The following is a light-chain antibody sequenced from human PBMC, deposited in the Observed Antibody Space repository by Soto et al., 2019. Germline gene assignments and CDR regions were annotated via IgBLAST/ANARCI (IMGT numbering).Light chain of an antibody. CDR2: ANT. CDR3: QSYDSSLSAPYV. CDR1: SSNIGAGYD. V-gene: IGLV1-40*01. J-gene: IGLJ1*01. Sequence: QSVLTQPPSVSGAPGQRVTISCTGSSSNIGAGYDVHWYRQLPGTAPKLLIYANTNRPSGVPDRFSGSKSGTSASLAITGLQAEDEADYYCQSYDSSLSAPYVFGTGTKVTVL.